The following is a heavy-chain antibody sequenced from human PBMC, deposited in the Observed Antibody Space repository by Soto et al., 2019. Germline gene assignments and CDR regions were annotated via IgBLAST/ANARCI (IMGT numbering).Heavy chain of an antibody. CDR2: IYPGDSDT. CDR1: GYSFTSYW. J-gene: IGHJ6*02. CDR3: ARTYYYDSSDTYYYYGMDV. Sequence: LVESLKISCKGSGYSFTSYWIGWVRQMPGKGLEWMGIIYPGDSDTRYSPSFQGQVTISADKSISTAYPQWSSLKASDTAMYYCARTYYYDSSDTYYYYGMDVWGQGTTVTVSS. D-gene: IGHD3-22*01. V-gene: IGHV5-51*01.